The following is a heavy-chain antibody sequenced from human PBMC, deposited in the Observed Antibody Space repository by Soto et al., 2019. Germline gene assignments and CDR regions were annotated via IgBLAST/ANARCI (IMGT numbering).Heavy chain of an antibody. CDR2: INPNSGGT. J-gene: IGHJ4*02. D-gene: IGHD2-15*01. V-gene: IGHV1-2*04. Sequence: ASVKVSCKASGYTFTGYYMHWVRQAPGQGLEWMGWINPNSGGTNYAQKFQGWVTVTRDTSISTAYMELSRLRSDDTAVYYCARDGAEPSGGMLTGLYYFDYWGQGTLVTVSS. CDR1: GYTFTGYY. CDR3: ARDGAEPSGGMLTGLYYFDY.